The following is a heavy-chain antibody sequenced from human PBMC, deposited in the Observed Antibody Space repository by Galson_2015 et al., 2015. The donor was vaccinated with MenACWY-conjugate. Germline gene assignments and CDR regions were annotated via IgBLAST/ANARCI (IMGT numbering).Heavy chain of an antibody. D-gene: IGHD3-9*01. Sequence: SVTRRIAISPDTSKNQVTLQLNSVTPEDTAVYYCAREVLNIFDSWGQGTLVTVSS. J-gene: IGHJ4*02. V-gene: IGHV6-1*01. CDR3: AREVLNIFDS.